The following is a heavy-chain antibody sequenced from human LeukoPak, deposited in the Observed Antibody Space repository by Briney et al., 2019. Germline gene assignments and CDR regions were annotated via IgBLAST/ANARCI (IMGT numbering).Heavy chain of an antibody. D-gene: IGHD6-19*01. CDR2: ISGSGGST. V-gene: IGHV3-23*01. CDR1: GFTFSSYA. Sequence: GGSLRLSCAASGFTFSSYAMSWVRQALGKGLEWVSAISGSGGSTYYADSVKGRFTISRDNSKNTLYLQMNSLRAEDTAVYYCAKDHPRIAVADDAFDIWGQGTMVTVSS. J-gene: IGHJ3*02. CDR3: AKDHPRIAVADDAFDI.